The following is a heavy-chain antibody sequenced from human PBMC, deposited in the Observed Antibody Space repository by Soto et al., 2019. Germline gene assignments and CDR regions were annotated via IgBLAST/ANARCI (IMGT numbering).Heavy chain of an antibody. D-gene: IGHD6-13*01. CDR2: VSGSGLST. CDR1: GFTFSNYA. V-gene: IGHV3-23*01. Sequence: GGSLRLSCAASGFTFSNYAMNWVRQAPGKGLEWVSAVSGSGLSTYYADSVKDRFTISRDNFENTLYLQMNSLRAEDTAVYYCARGESSRWYEDHWGRGTLVTVSS. CDR3: ARGESSRWYEDH. J-gene: IGHJ4*02.